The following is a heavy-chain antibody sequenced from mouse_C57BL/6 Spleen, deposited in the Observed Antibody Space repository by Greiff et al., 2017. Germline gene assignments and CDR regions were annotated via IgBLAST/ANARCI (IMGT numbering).Heavy chain of an antibody. V-gene: IGHV1-80*01. CDR1: GYAFSSYW. CDR2: IYPGDGDT. Sequence: VQLQQSGAELVKPGASVKISCKASGYAFSSYWMNWVKQRPGKGLEWIGQIYPGDGDTNYNGKFKGKATLTADKSSSTAYMQLSSLTSEDSAVYFCARREELLRYYYAMDYWGQGTSVTVSS. D-gene: IGHD1-1*01. J-gene: IGHJ4*01. CDR3: ARREELLRYYYAMDY.